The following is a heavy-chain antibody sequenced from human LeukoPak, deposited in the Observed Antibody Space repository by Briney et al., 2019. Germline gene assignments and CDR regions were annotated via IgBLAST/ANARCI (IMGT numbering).Heavy chain of an antibody. CDR1: GFTFSNYG. CDR3: ARDSMVRGVRPYYFDS. Sequence: PGGSLRLSCAASGFTFSNYGLSWVRQAPGKGLEWVSGITGSGGSTYYADSVKGRFTISRDNSKNTLYLQMNSLRAEDTAIYYCARDSMVRGVRPYYFDSWGQGTLVAVSS. J-gene: IGHJ4*02. CDR2: ITGSGGST. D-gene: IGHD3-10*01. V-gene: IGHV3-23*01.